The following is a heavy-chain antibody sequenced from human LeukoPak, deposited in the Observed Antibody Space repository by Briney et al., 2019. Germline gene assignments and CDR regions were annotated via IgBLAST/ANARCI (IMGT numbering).Heavy chain of an antibody. CDR2: ISSSSSYI. Sequence: GGSLRLSCAASGFTFSSYSMNWVRQAPGKGLEWVSSISSSSSYIYYADSVKGRFTISRDNAKNSLYLQMNSLRAEDTAVYYCARDSPIFGVGDYRGQGTLVTVSS. D-gene: IGHD3-3*01. CDR3: ARDSPIFGVGDY. J-gene: IGHJ4*02. V-gene: IGHV3-21*01. CDR1: GFTFSSYS.